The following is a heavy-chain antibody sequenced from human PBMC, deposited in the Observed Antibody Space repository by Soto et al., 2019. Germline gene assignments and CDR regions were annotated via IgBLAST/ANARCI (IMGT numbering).Heavy chain of an antibody. Sequence: QVQLQESGPGLVKPSETLSLTCTVSGGSISSYYWHWIRQPAGKGLEWIGRFYSSGGSNYNPSLKSRVTISVDTPKNQLSLRPSSVTAADTAVYFYARAGSSSWYDYWGQGTLVTVSS. CDR2: FYSSGGS. V-gene: IGHV4-4*07. D-gene: IGHD6-13*01. J-gene: IGHJ4*02. CDR1: GGSISSYY. CDR3: ARAGSSSWYDY.